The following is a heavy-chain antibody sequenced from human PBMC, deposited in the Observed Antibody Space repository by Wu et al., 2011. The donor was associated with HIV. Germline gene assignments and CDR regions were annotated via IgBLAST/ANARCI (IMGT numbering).Heavy chain of an antibody. J-gene: IGHJ6*03. CDR1: GGTFNSHV. V-gene: IGHV1-18*01. D-gene: IGHD3-16*01. Sequence: QVQLEQSGSEVKRPGSSVKVSCKASGGTFNSHVINWVRQAPGQGLQWMGWIRASSGDTNYAQKFQGRVTMTTDTSTSTVYMELRSLRSDDTAVYYCARTPATILAVGDYDYHYYYYMDVWGKGTTVTVSS. CDR2: IRASSGDT. CDR3: ARTPATILAVGDYDYHYYYYMDV.